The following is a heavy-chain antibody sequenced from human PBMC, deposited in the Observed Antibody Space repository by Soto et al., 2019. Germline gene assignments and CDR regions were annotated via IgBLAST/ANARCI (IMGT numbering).Heavy chain of an antibody. Sequence: PGRSLRLSCTPFGFNFDAYAMSWVRQAPGKGLEWVPAVTATAESAYYTDSVRGRFIITRDNSDNMLYLQMSSLRVEDTAIYFCARGRYYDSPQDLWGRGTQVTVSS. V-gene: IGHV3-23*01. J-gene: IGHJ5*02. CDR3: ARGRYYDSPQDL. CDR1: GFNFDAYA. D-gene: IGHD3-10*01. CDR2: VTATAESA.